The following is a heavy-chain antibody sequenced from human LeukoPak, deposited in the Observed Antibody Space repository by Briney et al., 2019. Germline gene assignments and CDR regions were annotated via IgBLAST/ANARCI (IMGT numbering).Heavy chain of an antibody. Sequence: SETLSFTWTVSRGSVNSGSYYWSWIRQPPGKGLEWIGYISFSGSTNYNPSLKSRVTISVDTSKNQFSLRLSSVTAADTAVYYCARGRMTGVFDYWGQGTLSTVSS. CDR3: ARGRMTGVFDY. J-gene: IGHJ4*02. D-gene: IGHD3-9*01. CDR2: ISFSGST. V-gene: IGHV4-61*01. CDR1: RGSVNSGSYY.